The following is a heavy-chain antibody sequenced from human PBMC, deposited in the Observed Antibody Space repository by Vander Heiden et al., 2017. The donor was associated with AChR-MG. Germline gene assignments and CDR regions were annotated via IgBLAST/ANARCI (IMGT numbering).Heavy chain of an antibody. CDR1: GGTFSSYT. V-gene: IGHV1-69*02. CDR3: ARSGSAGGYYYYGRDV. J-gene: IGHJ6*02. CDR2: IIPILGIA. D-gene: IGHD3-16*01. Sequence: QVQLVQSGAEVKKPGSSVKVSCKASGGTFSSYTISWVRQAHGQGLEWMGRIIPILGIANYAQKFQGRVTITADKSTSTAYMELSSLRSEDTAVYYCARSGSAGGYYYYGRDVWGQGTTVTVSS.